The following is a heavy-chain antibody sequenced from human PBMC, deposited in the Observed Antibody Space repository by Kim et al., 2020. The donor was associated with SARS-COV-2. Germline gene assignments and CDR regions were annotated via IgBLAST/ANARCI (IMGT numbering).Heavy chain of an antibody. D-gene: IGHD1-26*01. CDR3: ARDRIEWELIGGHYFDY. CDR2: IYYSGST. J-gene: IGHJ4*02. CDR1: GGSISSYY. Sequence: SETLSLTCTVSGGSISSYYWSWIRQPPGKGLEWIGYIYYSGSTNYNPSLKSRVTISVDTSKNQFSLKLSSVTAADTAVYYCARDRIEWELIGGHYFDYWGQGTLVTVSS. V-gene: IGHV4-59*01.